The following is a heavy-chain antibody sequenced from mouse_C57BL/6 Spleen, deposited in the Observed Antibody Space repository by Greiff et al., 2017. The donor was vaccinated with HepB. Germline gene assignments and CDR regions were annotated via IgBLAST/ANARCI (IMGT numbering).Heavy chain of an antibody. CDR3: AREGNRNSLAY. J-gene: IGHJ3*01. D-gene: IGHD2-1*01. V-gene: IGHV3-6*01. CDR1: GYSITSGYY. CDR2: ISYDGSN. Sequence: EVKLQESGPGLVKPSQSLSLTCSVTGYSITSGYYWNWIRQFPGNKLEWMGYISYDGSNNYNPSLKNRISITRDTSKNQFFLKLNSVTTEDTATYYCAREGNRNSLAYWGQGTLVTVSA.